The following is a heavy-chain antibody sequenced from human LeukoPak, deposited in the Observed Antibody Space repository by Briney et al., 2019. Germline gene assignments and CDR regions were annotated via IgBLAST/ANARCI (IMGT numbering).Heavy chain of an antibody. CDR1: GFTFSSYA. J-gene: IGHJ4*02. D-gene: IGHD3-10*01. CDR2: ISGSGGST. Sequence: GGSLRLSCAASGFTFSSYAMSWVRQAPGKGLEWVSAISGSGGSTYYADSVKGRFTISRDNSKNTLYLQMNSLRAEDTAVYYCARGLFFGHMVRGIAVDYWGQGTLVTVSS. V-gene: IGHV3-23*01. CDR3: ARGLFFGHMVRGIAVDY.